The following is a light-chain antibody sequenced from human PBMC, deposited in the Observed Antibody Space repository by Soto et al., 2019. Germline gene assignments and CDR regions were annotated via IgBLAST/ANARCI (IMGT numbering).Light chain of an antibody. J-gene: IGKJ2*01. V-gene: IGKV3-20*01. CDR3: QQYGSSPQVYT. Sequence: EIVLTQSPGTLSLSPGERATLSCRASQSVSSSYLAWYQQKPGQAPRLLIYGASSRATGIPDRFSGSGSGTDFTLTISRLEPEDVAVYYCQQYGSSPQVYTFGQGTKLEIK. CDR2: GAS. CDR1: QSVSSSY.